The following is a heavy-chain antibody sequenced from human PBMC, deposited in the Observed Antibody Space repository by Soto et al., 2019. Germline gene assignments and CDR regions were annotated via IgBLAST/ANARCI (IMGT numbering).Heavy chain of an antibody. D-gene: IGHD1-26*01. V-gene: IGHV3-7*03. CDR2: IKQDGSEK. CDR1: GFTFSSYW. Sequence: EVQLVESGGGLVQPGGSLRLSCAASGFTFSSYWMSWVRQAPGKGLEWVANIKQDGSEKYYVDSVKGRFTISRDNAKNSLYLQMNSLRAEDTAVYYWARDGEWELLRADYWGQGTLVTVSS. J-gene: IGHJ4*02. CDR3: ARDGEWELLRADY.